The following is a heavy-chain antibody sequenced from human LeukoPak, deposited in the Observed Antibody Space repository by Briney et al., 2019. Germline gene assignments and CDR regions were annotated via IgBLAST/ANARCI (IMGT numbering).Heavy chain of an antibody. D-gene: IGHD6-19*01. CDR3: ARVTSSGWSSYFDY. CDR1: GFTFDDYG. J-gene: IGHJ4*02. V-gene: IGHV3-20*04. Sequence: RPGGSLRLSCAASGFTFDDYGMSWVRQAPGKGLEWVFGINWNGGSTGYADSVKGRFTISRDNAKNSLYLQMNSLRAEDTALYYCARVTSSGWSSYFDYWGQGTLVTVSS. CDR2: INWNGGST.